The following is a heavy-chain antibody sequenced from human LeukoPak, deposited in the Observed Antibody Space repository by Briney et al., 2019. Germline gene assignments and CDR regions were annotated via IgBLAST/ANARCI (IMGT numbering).Heavy chain of an antibody. V-gene: IGHV1-2*02. CDR2: INPNSGGT. J-gene: IGHJ4*02. CDR3: ARDIFEDIVVVPAAN. D-gene: IGHD2-2*01. CDR1: GYTFTGYY. Sequence: ASVKVSCKASGYTFTGYYMHWVRQAPGQGLEWMGWINPNSGGTNYAQKFQGRVTMTRDTSISTAYMELSRLRSDDTAVYYCARDIFEDIVVVPAANWGQGTLVTVSS.